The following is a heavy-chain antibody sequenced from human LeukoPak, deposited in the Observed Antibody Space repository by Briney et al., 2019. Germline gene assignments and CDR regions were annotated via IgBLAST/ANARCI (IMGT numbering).Heavy chain of an antibody. Sequence: GGSLGLSCAASGFDITRLEMYWVRQAPGKGLEWISYITSTGGTKYYADSVRGRFTISRDNSKNSLYLQLNSLRAEDTAVYYCVRPLASLHDPDVFDLWGQGTSVTVSS. CDR1: GFDITRLE. V-gene: IGHV3-48*03. J-gene: IGHJ3*01. CDR2: ITSTGGTK. D-gene: IGHD3-16*02. CDR3: VRPLASLHDPDVFDL.